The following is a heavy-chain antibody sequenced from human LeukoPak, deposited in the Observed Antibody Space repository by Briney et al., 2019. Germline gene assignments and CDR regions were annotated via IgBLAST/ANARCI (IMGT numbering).Heavy chain of an antibody. D-gene: IGHD5-18*01. CDR1: GGTFSSYA. Sequence: ASVKVSCKASGGTFSSYAISWVRQAPGQGVEWMGRIIPILGIANYAQKFQGRVTITADKSTSTAYMELSSLRSEDTAVYYCAREIYSYQLYYFDYWGQGTLVTVSS. CDR2: IIPILGIA. J-gene: IGHJ4*02. V-gene: IGHV1-69*04. CDR3: AREIYSYQLYYFDY.